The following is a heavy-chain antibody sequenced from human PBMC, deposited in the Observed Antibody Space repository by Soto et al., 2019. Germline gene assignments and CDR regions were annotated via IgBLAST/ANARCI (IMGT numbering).Heavy chain of an antibody. CDR2: VYNSGST. V-gene: IGHV4-59*01. CDR3: ARYRREAVAGYTLDN. D-gene: IGHD6-13*01. J-gene: IGHJ4*02. CDR1: GGSISSNY. Sequence: SETLSLTCTVSGGSISSNYWTWIRQPPGKGLEWIGYVYNSGSTNYNPALKSRVTISEDTSKSQFSLKVNSMTAADTAVYYCARYRREAVAGYTLDNWGQGILVTVSS.